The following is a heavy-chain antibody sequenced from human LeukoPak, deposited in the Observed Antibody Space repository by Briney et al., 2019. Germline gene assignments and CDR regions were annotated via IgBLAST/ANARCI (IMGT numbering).Heavy chain of an antibody. CDR3: ARDRGLNWHFDL. Sequence: SETLSLTCTVSGGSVSSDNYYWSWIRQPPGKGLEWIGYIYSSGSTNYNPSLKSRVTISVDTSKNQFSLRLSSVTAADTAVYYCARDRGLNWHFDLWGRGTLVTVSS. J-gene: IGHJ2*01. CDR1: GGSVSSDNYY. V-gene: IGHV4-61*01. CDR2: IYSSGST.